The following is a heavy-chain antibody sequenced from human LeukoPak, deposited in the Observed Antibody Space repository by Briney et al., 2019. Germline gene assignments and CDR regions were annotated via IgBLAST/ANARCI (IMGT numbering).Heavy chain of an antibody. CDR2: IFYTGSA. CDR3: ARTSGQWLDYNWSDP. V-gene: IGHV4-59*01. CDR1: GVSITTYY. J-gene: IGHJ5*02. D-gene: IGHD6-19*01. Sequence: SETLSLTCTVSGVSITTYYWSWVRQPPGKGLEWIGYIFYTGSAHYNPSLKSRVTISVDTSKNQFSLKLNSVTAADTAVYYRARTSGQWLDYNWSDPWGQGTLVTVSS.